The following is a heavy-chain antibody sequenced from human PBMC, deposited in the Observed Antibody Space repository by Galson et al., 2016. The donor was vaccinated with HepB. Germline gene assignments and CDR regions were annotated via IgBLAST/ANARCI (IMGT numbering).Heavy chain of an antibody. J-gene: IGHJ6*03. CDR1: DGSVSTSRYS. V-gene: IGHV4-61*03. CDR2: ISYGGNT. Sequence: SETLSLTCTVSDGSVSTSRYSWSYIRQPPGKGLEWLGSISYGGNTNYNPSLKSRVTISLDTSKNHFSLKLTSVTAADTAVYYCARGGLGTALIRGTNNYYYYYMDVWGKGTTVTVSS. CDR3: ARGGLGTALIRGTNNYYYYYMDV. D-gene: IGHD2-21*02.